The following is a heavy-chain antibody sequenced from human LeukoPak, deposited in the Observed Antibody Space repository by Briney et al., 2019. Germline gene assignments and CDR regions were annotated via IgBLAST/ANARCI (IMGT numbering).Heavy chain of an antibody. CDR1: GFTFSSYA. D-gene: IGHD3-9*01. Sequence: AGSLRLSCAASGFTFSSYAMSWVRQAPGKGLEWVSAISGSGGSTYYADSVKGRFTISRDNAKNSLYLQMNRLRAEDTAVYYCARDEPDNYDILTGSYAFDIWGQGTMVTVSS. V-gene: IGHV3-23*01. J-gene: IGHJ3*02. CDR3: ARDEPDNYDILTGSYAFDI. CDR2: ISGSGGST.